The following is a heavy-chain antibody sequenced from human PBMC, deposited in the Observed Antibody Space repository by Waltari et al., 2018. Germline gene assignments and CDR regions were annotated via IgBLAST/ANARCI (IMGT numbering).Heavy chain of an antibody. CDR1: GFTFGNYE. Sequence: EVQLVESGGGLVQPGGYRRRSCAASGFTFGNYERNWVGQAPGKGLDWVSHISSSGNTINYAGSLKGRFTMSRDNAKNSLYLDMNSLRAEDTAVYYCARGSYTGYEVDYWGQGTLVTVSS. V-gene: IGHV3-48*03. D-gene: IGHD5-12*01. J-gene: IGHJ4*02. CDR2: ISSSGNTI. CDR3: ARGSYTGYEVDY.